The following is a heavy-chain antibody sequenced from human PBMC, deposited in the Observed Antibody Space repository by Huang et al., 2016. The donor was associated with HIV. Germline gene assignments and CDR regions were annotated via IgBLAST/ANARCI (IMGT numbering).Heavy chain of an antibody. D-gene: IGHD3-16*01. CDR1: GGSFSDQI. V-gene: IGHV1-69*01. CDR2: SIPLLRAP. CDR3: AMSLRYQYDSRSYWGRYFDY. Sequence: QVQLEQSGPAVRKPGSSVKVSCQASGGSFSDQIISWVRQAPGQRFEGMGCSIPLLRAPAYAQEFKGRVTMTADESTATIYMELNSLTSEDTAVYYCAMSLRYQYDSRSYWGRYFDYWGQGTLVTVSS. J-gene: IGHJ4*02.